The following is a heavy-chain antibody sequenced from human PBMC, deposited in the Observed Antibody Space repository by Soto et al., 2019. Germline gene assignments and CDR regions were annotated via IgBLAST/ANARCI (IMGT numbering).Heavy chain of an antibody. CDR3: ARALTYYYDSSGQYYFDY. D-gene: IGHD3-22*01. Sequence: PSETLSLTCTVSGGSISSGGYYWSWIRQHPGKGLEWIGYIYYSGSTYYNPSLKSRVTISVDTSKNQFSLKLSSVTAADTAVYYCARALTYYYDSSGQYYFDYWGQGTLVTVSS. J-gene: IGHJ4*02. CDR1: GGSISSGGYY. V-gene: IGHV4-31*03. CDR2: IYYSGST.